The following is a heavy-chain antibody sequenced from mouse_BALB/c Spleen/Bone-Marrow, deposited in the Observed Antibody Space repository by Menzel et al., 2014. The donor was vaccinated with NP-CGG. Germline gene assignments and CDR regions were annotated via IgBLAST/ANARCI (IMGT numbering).Heavy chain of an antibody. D-gene: IGHD1-3*01. Sequence: QVQLQQSGAELVKPGASVKLSCKASGYTFTSYWMHWVKQRPGQGLEWIGEINPTNGRTNLNEKFKSKATLTVDKSSSTAYMQLSRLTSEDSAVYYCARWGKGHFDVWGAGTTVTVSS. CDR2: INPTNGRT. CDR3: ARWGKGHFDV. CDR1: GYTFTSYW. V-gene: IGHV1S81*02. J-gene: IGHJ1*01.